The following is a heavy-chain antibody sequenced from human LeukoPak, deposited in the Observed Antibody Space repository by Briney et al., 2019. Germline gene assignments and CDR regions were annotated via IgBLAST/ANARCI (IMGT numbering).Heavy chain of an antibody. CDR3: ARGYYDSSGGCFDY. D-gene: IGHD3-22*01. V-gene: IGHV3-21*04. Sequence: GGSLRLSCAASGFTFSSYSMNWVRQAPGKGLEWVSAISTSGSYIHYADSVKGRFTISRDNSKNTLYLQMNSLRAEDTAVYYCARGYYDSSGGCFDYWGQGTLVTVSS. CDR1: GFTFSSYS. CDR2: ISTSGSYI. J-gene: IGHJ4*02.